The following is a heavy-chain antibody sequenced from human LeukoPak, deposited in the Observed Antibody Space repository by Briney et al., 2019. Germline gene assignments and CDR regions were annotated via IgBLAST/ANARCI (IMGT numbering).Heavy chain of an antibody. J-gene: IGHJ6*03. Sequence: GGSLRLSCAASGFTFSSYSMNWVRQAPGKGLEWVSLISWDGGSTYYADSVKGRFTISRDNSKNSLYLQMNSLRTEDTALYYCAKGGLRNYYYYMDVWGKGTTVTVSS. D-gene: IGHD4-17*01. V-gene: IGHV3-43*01. CDR1: GFTFSSYS. CDR3: AKGGLRNYYYYMDV. CDR2: ISWDGGST.